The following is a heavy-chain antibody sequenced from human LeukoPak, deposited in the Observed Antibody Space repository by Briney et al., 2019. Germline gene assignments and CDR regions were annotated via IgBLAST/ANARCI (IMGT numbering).Heavy chain of an antibody. CDR2: VYPGDSDF. CDR1: GYSFVSYW. J-gene: IGHJ4*02. CDR3: VRRAGRRDGYNYADY. V-gene: IGHV5-51*01. Sequence: GESLKISCQASGYSFVSYWIGWVRQVPGKGLEWMGVVYPGDSDFRYLPSFQGQVTISADRSISAAYLQWNSLKASDSGIYYCVRRAGRRDGYNYADYWGQGTLVIVSS. D-gene: IGHD5-24*01.